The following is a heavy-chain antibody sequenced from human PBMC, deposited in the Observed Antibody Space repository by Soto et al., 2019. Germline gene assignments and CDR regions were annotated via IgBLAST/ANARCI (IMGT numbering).Heavy chain of an antibody. CDR2: IFYTGTT. CDR1: GGFLSTSY. D-gene: IGHD4-17*01. Sequence: SETLSLTCTVAGGFLSTSYWSWIRQPPGKGLEWIGYIFYTGTTNYNPSLKSRVTTSIDTSKNQFTLKLSSVTAADTAIYYCARVETAVTTYSFDIWGQGTVVT. J-gene: IGHJ3*02. V-gene: IGHV4-59*01. CDR3: ARVETAVTTYSFDI.